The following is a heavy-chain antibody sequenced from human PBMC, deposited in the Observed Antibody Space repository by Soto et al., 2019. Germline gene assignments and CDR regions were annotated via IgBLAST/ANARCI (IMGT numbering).Heavy chain of an antibody. V-gene: IGHV1-2*02. D-gene: IGHD2-8*02. CDR3: ARGKDIVLPGANWFDP. CDR1: GYTFIAYY. Sequence: QVQLVQSGAEVNKPGASVKVSCKASGYTFIAYYVHWVRQAPGQGLEWMGWINPNNDDTEDAQKLQGRVTVTRDTFTRTAYLELSRLISDDTAVYYWARGKDIVLPGANWFDPWGQGTLVTVSS. J-gene: IGHJ5*02. CDR2: INPNNDDT.